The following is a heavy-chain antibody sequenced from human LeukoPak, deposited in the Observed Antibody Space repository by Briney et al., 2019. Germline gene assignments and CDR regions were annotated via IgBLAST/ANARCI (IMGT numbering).Heavy chain of an antibody. J-gene: IGHJ4*02. CDR1: GFAFDEHG. D-gene: IGHD2-2*01. CDR2: INWSGGST. V-gene: IGHV3-20*04. Sequence: GESLRLSRTASGFAFDEHGMSWVRHVPGKGLEWVSGINWSGGSTGYADPLRGRFTISRDNAKNSLYLQMDSLRAEDTALYYCARAPITSPFYFDYWGQGTLVTVSS. CDR3: ARAPITSPFYFDY.